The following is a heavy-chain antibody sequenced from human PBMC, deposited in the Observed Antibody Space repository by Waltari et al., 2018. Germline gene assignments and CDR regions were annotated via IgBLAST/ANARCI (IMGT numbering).Heavy chain of an antibody. Sequence: EVQLVQSGAEVKKPGESLKISCKGSEYTFTNYWIGWVRQMPGNGLEWMGGMRVIFPTDTATRDSPASDGPVTISAGKSISTAYREWRSRKASDSAMYYCARHGRWSTGTDLRGFDMWGQGTMVSVSS. CDR1: EYTFTNYW. CDR3: ARHGRWSTGTDLRGFDM. D-gene: IGHD1-26*01. J-gene: IGHJ3*02. CDR2: IFPTDTAT. V-gene: IGHV5-51*01.